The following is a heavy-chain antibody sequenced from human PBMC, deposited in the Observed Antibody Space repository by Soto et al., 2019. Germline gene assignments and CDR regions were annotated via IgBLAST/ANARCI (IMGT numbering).Heavy chain of an antibody. CDR2: ISTRSTFA. D-gene: IGHD3-10*01. CDR3: GREGIMLRGVTTEDV. V-gene: IGHV3-11*05. Sequence: QVQLVESGGDVVKPGGSLRLSCTGSGFTFSDYLISWIRQTPGKGMEWVAYISTRSTFAIYADSVKGRFTISRDDAKNSVYLQMNSLRDEDTDVDYCGREGIMLRGVTTEDVWGQGTLVTVSS. CDR1: GFTFSDYL. J-gene: IGHJ4*02.